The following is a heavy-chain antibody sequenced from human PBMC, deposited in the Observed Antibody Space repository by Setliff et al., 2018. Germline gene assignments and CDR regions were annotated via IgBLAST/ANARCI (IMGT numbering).Heavy chain of an antibody. V-gene: IGHV3-30*04. Sequence: PGGSLRLSCAASGFTFSNYAMHWVRQAPGKGLEWVAVISYDGSTKYYTDSVKGRFTISTDTSKSTLYLQMNSLRAEDTAVYYCARDYTYYDFWSGPSSDAFDIWGQGTMVTVSS. CDR2: ISYDGSTK. D-gene: IGHD3-3*01. CDR1: GFTFSNYA. CDR3: ARDYTYYDFWSGPSSDAFDI. J-gene: IGHJ3*02.